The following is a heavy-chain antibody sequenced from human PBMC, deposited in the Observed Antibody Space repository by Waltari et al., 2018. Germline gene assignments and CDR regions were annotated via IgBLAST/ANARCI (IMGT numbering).Heavy chain of an antibody. J-gene: IGHJ4*02. V-gene: IGHV3-9*03. Sequence: EVQLVESGGGLVQPGRSLRLSCAASGFTFDDYAMHWVRQAPGKGLEGVSGISWNSGSIGYADSVKGRFTISRDNAKNSLYLQMNSLRAEDMALYYCAKDRSPYYYDSSGVFDYWGQGTLVTVSS. CDR2: ISWNSGSI. CDR1: GFTFDDYA. D-gene: IGHD3-22*01. CDR3: AKDRSPYYYDSSGVFDY.